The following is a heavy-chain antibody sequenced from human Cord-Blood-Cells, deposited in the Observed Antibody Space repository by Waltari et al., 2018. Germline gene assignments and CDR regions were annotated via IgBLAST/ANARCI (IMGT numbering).Heavy chain of an antibody. CDR3: ARVRDIVVVPAAMRGNAFDI. V-gene: IGHV1-3*01. D-gene: IGHD2-2*01. CDR2: INAGNGNT. Sequence: QVQLVQSGAEVKKPGASVKVSCKASGYTFTSYAMHWVCQAPGQRLEWMGWINAGNGNTKYSQKFQGRVTITRDTSASTAYMELSSLRSEDTAVYYCARVRDIVVVPAAMRGNAFDIWGQGTMVTVSS. J-gene: IGHJ3*02. CDR1: GYTFTSYA.